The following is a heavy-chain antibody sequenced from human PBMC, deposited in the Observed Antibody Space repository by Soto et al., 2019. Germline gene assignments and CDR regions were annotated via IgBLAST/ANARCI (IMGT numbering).Heavy chain of an antibody. CDR1: GGSINNNHYY. V-gene: IGHV4-39*07. Sequence: SETLSLTCTVSGGSINNNHYYWGWVRQPPGKGIERIGSISYSGSTNYNPSLKSRVTISVDTSKNKFSLKLTSVTAADTAVYYCARNFLREGYSTRWAPDYWGQGTLVTVSS. CDR3: ARNFLREGYSTRWAPDY. D-gene: IGHD2-8*01. J-gene: IGHJ4*02. CDR2: ISYSGST.